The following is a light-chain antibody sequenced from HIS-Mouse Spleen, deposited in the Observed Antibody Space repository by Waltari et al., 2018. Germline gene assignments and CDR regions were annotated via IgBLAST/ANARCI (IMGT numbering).Light chain of an antibody. CDR2: EDS. CDR3: YSTDSSGNHRV. V-gene: IGLV3-10*01. Sequence: SYELTQPPSVSVSPGQTARITCSGAALPKQYAYWYQQKSGQAPVLVIDEDSKRPSGIPERFAGSNSGTMANLTISGAQVEDEADYYWYSTDSSGNHRVVGGGTKLTVL. CDR1: ALPKQY. J-gene: IGLJ2*01.